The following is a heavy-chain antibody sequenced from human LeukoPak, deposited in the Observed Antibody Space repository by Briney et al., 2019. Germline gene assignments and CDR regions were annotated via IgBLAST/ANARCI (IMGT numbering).Heavy chain of an antibody. Sequence: PGGSLRLSCAASGFTFSSQWMGWVRQAPGKGLEWVSYISSGSSTIYYADSVKGRFTISRDNAKNSLYLQMNSLRAEDTAVYYCARVLHKRNYDSSDYYGYWGQGTLVTVSS. CDR2: ISSGSSTI. CDR1: GFTFSSQW. D-gene: IGHD3-22*01. J-gene: IGHJ4*02. CDR3: ARVLHKRNYDSSDYYGY. V-gene: IGHV3-48*01.